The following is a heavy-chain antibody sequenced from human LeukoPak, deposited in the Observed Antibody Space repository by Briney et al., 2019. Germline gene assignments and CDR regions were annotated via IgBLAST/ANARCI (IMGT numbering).Heavy chain of an antibody. J-gene: IGHJ4*02. CDR1: GGTFSSYA. D-gene: IGHD3-22*01. CDR2: IIPIFGTA. V-gene: IGHV1-69*05. CDR3: ARVPLSGYYDSSGYMSY. Sequence: SVKVSCKASGGTFSSYAISWVRQAPGQELEWMGRIIPIFGTANYAQKFQGRVTITTDESTSTAYMELSSLRSEDTAVYYCARVPLSGYYDSSGYMSYWGQGTLVTVSS.